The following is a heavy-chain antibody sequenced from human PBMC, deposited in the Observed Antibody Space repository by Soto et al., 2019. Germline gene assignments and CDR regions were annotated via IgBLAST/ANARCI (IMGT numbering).Heavy chain of an antibody. CDR1: GGSISSSRYY. CDR3: ASKLLWFGSYYGMDV. CDR2: IYYSGST. V-gene: IGHV4-39*01. Sequence: XATLSLTFTVSGGSISSSRYYWGWIRQPPGKGLEWIGSIYYSGSTYYNPSFKSRVTISVDTSKNQFSLKLSSVTAADTAVYYCASKLLWFGSYYGMDVWGQGTTVTVSS. J-gene: IGHJ6*02. D-gene: IGHD3-10*01.